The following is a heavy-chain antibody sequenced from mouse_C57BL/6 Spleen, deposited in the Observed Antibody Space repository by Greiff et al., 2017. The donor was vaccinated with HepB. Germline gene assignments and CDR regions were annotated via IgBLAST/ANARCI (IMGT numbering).Heavy chain of an antibody. CDR1: GFTFSDYG. D-gene: IGHD2-1*01. J-gene: IGHJ4*01. V-gene: IGHV5-17*01. CDR3: ASPIYYGNYYAMDY. CDR2: ISSGSSTI. Sequence: EVKLQESGGGLVKPGGSLKLSCAASGFTFSDYGMHWVRQAPEKGLEWVAYISSGSSTIYYADTVKGRFTISRDNAKNTLFLQMTSLRSEDTAMYYCASPIYYGNYYAMDYWGQGTSVTVSS.